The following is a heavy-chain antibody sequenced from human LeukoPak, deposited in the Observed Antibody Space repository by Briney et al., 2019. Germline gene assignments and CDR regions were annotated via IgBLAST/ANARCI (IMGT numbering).Heavy chain of an antibody. CDR3: ARGPNSNWSGLDF. D-gene: IGHD6-6*01. J-gene: IGHJ4*02. Sequence: GGSLSLSCTASGFSFSRHWMHWARQLPGKGLVWVSRISPTGSTTSYADSVKGRFTVSRDNAKNTLYLQVNNLRAEDTAVYYCARGPNSNWSGLDFWGQGTLLTVSS. V-gene: IGHV3-74*01. CDR2: ISPTGSTT. CDR1: GFSFSRHW.